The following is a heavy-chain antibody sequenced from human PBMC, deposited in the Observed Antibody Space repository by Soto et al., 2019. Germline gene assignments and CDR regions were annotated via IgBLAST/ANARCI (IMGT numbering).Heavy chain of an antibody. CDR3: AREYGGLRLGESSLDGEKDSFDV. Sequence: SETVSLSCGVSDVCFRGYYWTWIRHPPGQVLEXIGEINYIGSAKANPSLRSRVTLSKDTXKDQFSLRVSSVTAADTAVYYCAREYGGLRLGESSLDGEKDSFDVWDQGTLVTVSS. J-gene: IGHJ3*01. CDR2: INYIGSA. V-gene: IGHV4-34*01. D-gene: IGHD3-16*02. CDR1: DVCFRGYY.